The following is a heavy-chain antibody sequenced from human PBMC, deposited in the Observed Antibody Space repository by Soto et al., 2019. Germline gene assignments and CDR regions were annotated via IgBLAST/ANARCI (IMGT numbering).Heavy chain of an antibody. Sequence: SETLSLTCSVSGDTIRSDYWSWIRQPPGKGLEWIGYIYYSGITNYNPSLKSRVTISVDTSKNQFSLKLSSVTAADTAVYYCARYKSNYYYGMDVWGQGTTVTVSS. J-gene: IGHJ6*02. V-gene: IGHV4-59*01. CDR1: GDTIRSDY. CDR2: IYYSGIT. D-gene: IGHD1-20*01. CDR3: ARYKSNYYYGMDV.